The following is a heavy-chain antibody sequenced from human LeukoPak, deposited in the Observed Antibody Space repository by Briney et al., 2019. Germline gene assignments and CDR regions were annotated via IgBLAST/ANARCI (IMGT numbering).Heavy chain of an antibody. CDR1: GYTFTSYR. J-gene: IGHJ6*03. CDR2: ISAYDGNT. D-gene: IGHD1/OR15-1a*01. V-gene: IGHV1-18*01. Sequence: ASVTVSCKATGYTFTSYRISWVRPPRAQGREWMGLISAYDGNTNYARKLQGRVTMTTDTSTSTAYMELRSLRADDTAVYYCATLNIAYYYYYMDVWGKGTTVTVSS. CDR3: ATLNIAYYYYYMDV.